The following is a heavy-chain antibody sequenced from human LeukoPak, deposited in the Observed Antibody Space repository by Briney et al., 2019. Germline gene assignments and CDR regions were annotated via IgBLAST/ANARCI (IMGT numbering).Heavy chain of an antibody. CDR2: IWYDGSNK. Sequence: GRSLRLSCAASGFTFSSYGMHWVRQAPGKGLEWVAVIWYDGSNKYYADSVKGRFTISRDNSKNTLYLQMNSLRAEDTAVYYCAKDRPPSGFGSGWYGYYFDYWGQGTLVTVPS. J-gene: IGHJ4*02. CDR1: GFTFSSYG. CDR3: AKDRPPSGFGSGWYGYYFDY. D-gene: IGHD6-19*01. V-gene: IGHV3-33*06.